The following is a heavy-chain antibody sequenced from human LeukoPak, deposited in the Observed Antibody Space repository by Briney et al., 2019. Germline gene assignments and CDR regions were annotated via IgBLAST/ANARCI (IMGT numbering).Heavy chain of an antibody. D-gene: IGHD6-13*01. V-gene: IGHV3-21*01. Sequence: GGSLRLSCAASGFTLSSYRMNWVRQAPGKGLEWVSSISSSSSYIYYADSVKGRFTISRDNAKNSLYLQMNSLRVEDTAVYYCARDGIAAAGYYFDFWGQGTLVTVSS. CDR2: ISSSSSYI. CDR1: GFTLSSYR. J-gene: IGHJ4*02. CDR3: ARDGIAAAGYYFDF.